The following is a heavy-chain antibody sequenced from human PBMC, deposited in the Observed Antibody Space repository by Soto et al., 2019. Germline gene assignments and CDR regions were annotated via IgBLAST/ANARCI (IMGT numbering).Heavy chain of an antibody. CDR2: IYKSTTT. D-gene: IGHD2-15*01. Sequence: SETLSLTCSVSGDSISTVAYFWAWIRQPPGQALEYIGYIYKSTTTYYNPSFESRVAISLDTSKSQFSLNVTSVTAADTAVYFCARGRYCLTGRCLPNWSDSCGQGTLVTVS. V-gene: IGHV4-30-4*01. CDR1: GDSISTVAYF. CDR3: ARGRYCLTGRCLPNWSDS. J-gene: IGHJ5*01.